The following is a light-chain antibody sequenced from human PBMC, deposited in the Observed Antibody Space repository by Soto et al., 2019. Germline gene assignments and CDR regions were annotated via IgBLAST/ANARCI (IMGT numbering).Light chain of an antibody. CDR2: DAS. CDR1: QSVNSY. V-gene: IGKV3-11*01. J-gene: IGKJ3*01. Sequence: EIVLTQSPATLSLSPGERATLSCRASQSVNSYLAWYQQKSGQAPRLLIYDASNRAAGIPVRFSGSGSGTDFTLTISSLEPEDFAVYYCQQRSTWPLSLGPGTKVDIK. CDR3: QQRSTWPLS.